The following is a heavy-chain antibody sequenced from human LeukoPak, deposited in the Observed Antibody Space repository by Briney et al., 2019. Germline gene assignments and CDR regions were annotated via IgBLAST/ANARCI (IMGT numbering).Heavy chain of an antibody. D-gene: IGHD2-2*01. CDR2: NYYRGST. CDR3: ARDSHFCSGISCDLGWFDP. CDR1: GGSVSSGLHY. V-gene: IGHV4-61*01. Sequence: SETLSLTCTVSGGSVSSGLHYWNWIRQPPGKGLEWIGYNYYRGSTDYNPSLKSRVTMSVDTSKNQFSLKLRSVTAADTAVYYCARDSHFCSGISCDLGWFDPWGQGTLVTVSS. J-gene: IGHJ5*02.